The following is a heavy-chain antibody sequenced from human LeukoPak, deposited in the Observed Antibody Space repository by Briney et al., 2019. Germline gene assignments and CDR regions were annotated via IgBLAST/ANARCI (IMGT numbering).Heavy chain of an antibody. V-gene: IGHV3-23*01. Sequence: PGGSLRLSCVASGFTFGSYAMNWVRQAPGKGLEWVSGISGSAGSTYYADSVKGRFTISRDNSKNTLYVQMNSLRAEDTAVYYCAKSTNLVYFDYWGQGTLVTVSS. CDR3: AKSTNLVYFDY. J-gene: IGHJ4*02. CDR1: GFTFGSYA. D-gene: IGHD2-8*02. CDR2: ISGSAGST.